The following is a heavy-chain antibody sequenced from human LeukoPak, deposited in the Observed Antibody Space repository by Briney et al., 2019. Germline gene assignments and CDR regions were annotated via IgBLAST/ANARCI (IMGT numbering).Heavy chain of an antibody. CDR1: GYTFTGYY. CDR3: ARVSRETVTGFDY. J-gene: IGHJ4*02. Sequence: ASVKVSCKASGYTFTGYYTHWVRQAPGQGLEWMGWINPNSGGTNYAQKFQGRVTMTRDTSISTAYMELSRLRSDDTAVYYCARVSRETVTGFDYWGQGTLVTVSS. D-gene: IGHD4-17*01. CDR2: INPNSGGT. V-gene: IGHV1-2*02.